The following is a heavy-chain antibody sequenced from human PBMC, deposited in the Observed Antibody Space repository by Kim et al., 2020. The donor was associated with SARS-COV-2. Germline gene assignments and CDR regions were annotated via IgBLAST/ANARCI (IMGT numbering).Heavy chain of an antibody. V-gene: IGHV3-23*01. CDR3: AGREAGISRVYLQH. D-gene: IGHD6-19*01. Sequence: ADAVTGRFTISTDNSKNTEDLEMNSLRAEDTAVYYCAGREAGISRVYLQHWGQGTLVTVSS. J-gene: IGHJ1*01.